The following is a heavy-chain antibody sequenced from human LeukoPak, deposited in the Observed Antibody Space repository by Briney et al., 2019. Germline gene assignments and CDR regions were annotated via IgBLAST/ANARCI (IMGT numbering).Heavy chain of an antibody. CDR2: IYYSGST. V-gene: IGHV4-59*01. CDR1: GGSISSYY. Sequence: SETLSFTCTVSGGSISSYYWSWIRQPPGKGLEWIGYIYYSGSTNYNPSLKSRVTISVDTSKNQFSLKLSSVTAADTAVYYCAREAMGPQFDLWGRGTLVTVSS. D-gene: IGHD5-18*01. CDR3: AREAMGPQFDL. J-gene: IGHJ2*01.